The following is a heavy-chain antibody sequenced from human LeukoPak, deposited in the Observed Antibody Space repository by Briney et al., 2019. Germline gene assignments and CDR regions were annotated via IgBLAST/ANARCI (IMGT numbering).Heavy chain of an antibody. Sequence: PGGSLRLSCAASGFTFSNYGMHWVRQAPGKGLEWVAVVSYEGKSQYYADSVKGRFTISRDNSRNTLYLQMNSLRAEDTAVYYCANLYAIMDYYDSSGAAFDYWGQGTLVTVSS. J-gene: IGHJ4*02. CDR1: GFTFSNYG. CDR2: VSYEGKSQ. CDR3: ANLYAIMDYYDSSGAAFDY. D-gene: IGHD3-22*01. V-gene: IGHV3-30*18.